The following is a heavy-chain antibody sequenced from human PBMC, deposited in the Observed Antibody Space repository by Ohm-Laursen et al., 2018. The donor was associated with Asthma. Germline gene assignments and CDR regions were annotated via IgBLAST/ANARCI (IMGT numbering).Heavy chain of an antibody. Sequence: ESSVKVSCKASGGTFSSYAISWVRQAPGQGLEWMGGIIPIFGTANYAQKFQGRVTITADESTSTAYMELSSLRSADTAVYYCAVSSGNYYHSLDIWGQGTMVTVSS. D-gene: IGHD1-26*01. CDR3: AVSSGNYYHSLDI. J-gene: IGHJ3*02. CDR2: IIPIFGTA. CDR1: GGTFSSYA. V-gene: IGHV1-69*01.